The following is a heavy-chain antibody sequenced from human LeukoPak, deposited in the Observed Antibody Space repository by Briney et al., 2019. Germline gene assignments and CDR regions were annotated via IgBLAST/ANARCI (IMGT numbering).Heavy chain of an antibody. CDR3: GRDLRRWAGGYFDY. CDR2: IKQDGSEK. D-gene: IGHD3-16*01. V-gene: IGHV3-7*01. Sequence: GGSLRLSCAASGFTFSSYWMSWVRQAPGKGLEWVANIKQDGSEKYYVDSVKGRFTISRDNAKNSLYLQMNSLRAEDTAVYYCGRDLRRWAGGYFDYWGQGTLVTVSS. J-gene: IGHJ4*02. CDR1: GFTFSSYW.